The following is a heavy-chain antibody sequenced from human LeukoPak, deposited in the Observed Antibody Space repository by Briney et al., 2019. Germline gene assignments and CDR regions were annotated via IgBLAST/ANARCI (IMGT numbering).Heavy chain of an antibody. D-gene: IGHD2-15*01. Sequence: VASVKVSCKASGYTFTSYGISWVRQAPGQGLEWMGWISAYNGNTNYAQKLQGRVTMTTDTSTSTAYMELRSLRSDDTAVYYCARGALRYCSGGSCYAAPTYMDVWGKGTTVTASS. CDR1: GYTFTSYG. V-gene: IGHV1-18*01. CDR3: ARGALRYCSGGSCYAAPTYMDV. J-gene: IGHJ6*03. CDR2: ISAYNGNT.